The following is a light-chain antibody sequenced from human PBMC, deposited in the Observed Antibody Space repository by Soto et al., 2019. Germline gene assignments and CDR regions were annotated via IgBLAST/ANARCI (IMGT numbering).Light chain of an antibody. V-gene: IGKV3-15*01. Sequence: EIVMTQSPATLSVSPGERATLSCRASQSVSSNLAWYQQKPGQAPRLLIYGASTRATGIPARFSGSGSGTEFTITISSRQSEDFAFYYCQQYNNWPYTFGQGTKLEIK. J-gene: IGKJ2*01. CDR3: QQYNNWPYT. CDR2: GAS. CDR1: QSVSSN.